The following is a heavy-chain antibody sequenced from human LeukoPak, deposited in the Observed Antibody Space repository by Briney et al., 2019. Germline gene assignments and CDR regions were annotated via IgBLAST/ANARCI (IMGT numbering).Heavy chain of an antibody. D-gene: IGHD6-19*01. CDR2: ISGSGGST. V-gene: IGHV3-23*01. CDR1: GFTFSSYA. J-gene: IGHJ4*02. CDR3: AKWGEGRYSSGWYDG. Sequence: QPGGSLRLSCAASGFTFSSYAMSWVRQAPGEGVEWVSAISGSGGSTYYADSVKGRFTISRDNSKNTLYLQMNSLRAEDTAVYYCAKWGEGRYSSGWYDGWGQGTLVTVSS.